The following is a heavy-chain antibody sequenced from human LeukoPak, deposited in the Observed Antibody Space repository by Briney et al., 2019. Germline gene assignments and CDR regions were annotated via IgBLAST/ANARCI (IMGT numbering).Heavy chain of an antibody. CDR1: GGSISSGSYY. Sequence: SETLSLTCTVSGGSISSGSYYWSWIRQPAGKGLEWIGRIYTSGSTNYNPSLKSRVTISVDTSKNQFSLKLSSVTAADTAVYYCARHSGYSPFDYWGQGTLVTVSS. J-gene: IGHJ4*02. CDR2: IYTSGST. D-gene: IGHD5-12*01. CDR3: ARHSGYSPFDY. V-gene: IGHV4-61*02.